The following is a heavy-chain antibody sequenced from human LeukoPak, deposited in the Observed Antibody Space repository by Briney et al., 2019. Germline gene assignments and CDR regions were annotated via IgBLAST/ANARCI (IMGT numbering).Heavy chain of an antibody. D-gene: IGHD3-22*01. J-gene: IGHJ5*02. CDR3: AKDPVNHCASSVCYGLQS. V-gene: IGHV3-30*02. CDR2: IRYDDSE. CDR1: GFRLTEYG. Sequence: GGSLRLSCAASGFRLTEYGIHWVRQAPAKGLEWLSIIRYDDSEYYADSVTGRFTISRDNSKNTLFLQMHSLRSEDTAVYYCAKDPVNHCASSVCYGLQSWGQGTLVIVSS.